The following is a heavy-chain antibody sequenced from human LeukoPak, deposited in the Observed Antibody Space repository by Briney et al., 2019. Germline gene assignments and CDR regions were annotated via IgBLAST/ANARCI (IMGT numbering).Heavy chain of an antibody. CDR2: LSGSGGRT. D-gene: IGHD3-10*01. CDR3: ARANPKNMVRGLIMRRESRYYFDY. V-gene: IGHV3-23*01. CDR1: GFTFSSYA. Sequence: GGSLRLSFSVSGFTFSSYAMSWVRQAPGKGLERDPALSGSGGRTYYADSLKGRFTISRDNSKSTLYIQMNSLRAEDTAVYYCARANPKNMVRGLIMRRESRYYFDYWGQGTLVTVSS. J-gene: IGHJ4*02.